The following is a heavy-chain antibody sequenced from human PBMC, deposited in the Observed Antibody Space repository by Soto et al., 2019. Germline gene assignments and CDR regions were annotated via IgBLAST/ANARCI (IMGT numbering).Heavy chain of an antibody. CDR2: IYYSGST. V-gene: IGHV4-31*03. CDR1: GGSISSGGYY. J-gene: IGHJ5*02. CDR3: ERINGVSRFGELGVP. Sequence: TLSLTCPVSGGSISSGGYYWSWIRQHPGKGPEWIGYIYYSGSTYYNPSLKSRVTISVDTSKNQFSLKLSSVTAADTAVYYCERINGVSRFGELGVPWGQGTLVTVYS. D-gene: IGHD3-10*01.